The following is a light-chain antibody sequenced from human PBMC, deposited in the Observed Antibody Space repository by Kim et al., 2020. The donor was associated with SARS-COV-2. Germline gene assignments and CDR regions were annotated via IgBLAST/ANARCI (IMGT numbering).Light chain of an antibody. Sequence: PATLTVCPGDGATLSCMAVQSVSCFLALYQQKPGQAPSLLIYDAFNRATGIPGGFRGSGSGSDFTLTIRSLAPEDFAVYYCQQFTFGGGTKVDIK. CDR1: QSVSCF. CDR3: QQFT. CDR2: DAF. J-gene: IGKJ4*01. V-gene: IGKV3-11*01.